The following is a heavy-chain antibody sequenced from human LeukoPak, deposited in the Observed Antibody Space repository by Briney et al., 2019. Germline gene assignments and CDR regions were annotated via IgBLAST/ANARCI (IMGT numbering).Heavy chain of an antibody. CDR1: GFAFSSYS. CDR2: ISSSSSYI. Sequence: PGGSLRLSCAASGFAFSSYSMNWVRQAPGKGLEWVSSISSSSSYIYYADSVKGRFTISRDNAKNSLYLQMNSLRAEDTALYYCAKGGTYSSSWYFDYWGQGTLVTVPS. V-gene: IGHV3-21*04. CDR3: AKGGTYSSSWYFDY. D-gene: IGHD6-13*01. J-gene: IGHJ4*02.